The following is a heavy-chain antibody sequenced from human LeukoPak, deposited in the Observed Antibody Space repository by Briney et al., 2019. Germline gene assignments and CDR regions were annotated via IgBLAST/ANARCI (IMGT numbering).Heavy chain of an antibody. D-gene: IGHD3-16*01. Sequence: GASVKVSCKACGYTFNSYLISWVRQVPGQGLEWMGWISGHNGNTDYAQKFKDRVTLTTDTSTSTACMELRSLTSDDTAVYYCARSWAEFQLGSDFWGQGTLITVSP. V-gene: IGHV1-18*01. CDR2: ISGHNGNT. CDR1: GYTFNSYL. CDR3: ARSWAEFQLGSDF. J-gene: IGHJ4*02.